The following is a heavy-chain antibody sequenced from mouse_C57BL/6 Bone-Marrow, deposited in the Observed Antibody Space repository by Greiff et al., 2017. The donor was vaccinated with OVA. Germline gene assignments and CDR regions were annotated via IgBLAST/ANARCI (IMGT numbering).Heavy chain of an antibody. CDR2: IYPGDGDT. J-gene: IGHJ1*03. Sequence: VQLQQSGPELVKPGASVKISCKASGYAFSSSWMNWVKQRPGKGLEWIGRIYPGDGDTNYNGKFKGKATLTADKSSSTAYMQLSSLTSEDSAVYFCARGRLRRYFDVWGTGTTVTVSS. D-gene: IGHD2-4*01. CDR3: ARGRLRRYFDV. V-gene: IGHV1-82*01. CDR1: GYAFSSSW.